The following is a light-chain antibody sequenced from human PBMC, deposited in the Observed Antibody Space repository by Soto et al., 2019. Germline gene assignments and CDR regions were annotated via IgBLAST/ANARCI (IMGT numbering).Light chain of an antibody. Sequence: EIVLTQSPGTLPLSRLEIATLSFRASQSISSNYLAWYQQKPGQSPRLVIYDASSRATGIPDRFSGSGSGTDFTLTISRLEPEDFAVYFCYQYDSSPWTFGQGTKVDIK. V-gene: IGKV3-20*01. CDR3: YQYDSSPWT. J-gene: IGKJ1*01. CDR2: DAS. CDR1: QSISSNY.